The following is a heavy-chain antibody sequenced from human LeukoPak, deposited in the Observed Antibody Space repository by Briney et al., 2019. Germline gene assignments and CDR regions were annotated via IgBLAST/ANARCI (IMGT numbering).Heavy chain of an antibody. Sequence: PSETLSLTCTVSGCSISSYYWSWIRQPPGKGLEWIGYVYYSGISNYNPSLKSRVTISVDTSKNQFSLKLSSVTAADTALYYCARLGYYYDSSGYFRWFDPWGQGTLVTVSS. CDR3: ARLGYYYDSSGYFRWFDP. J-gene: IGHJ5*02. CDR1: GCSISSYY. V-gene: IGHV4-59*08. CDR2: VYYSGIS. D-gene: IGHD3-22*01.